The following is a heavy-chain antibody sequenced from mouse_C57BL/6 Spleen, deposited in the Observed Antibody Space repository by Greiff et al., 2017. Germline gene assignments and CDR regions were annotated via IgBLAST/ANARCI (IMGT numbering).Heavy chain of an antibody. CDR2: IHPNSGST. Sequence: QVQLQQPGAELVKPGASVKLSCKASGYTFTSYWMHWVKQRPGQGLEWIGMIHPNSGSTNYKERFNSKATLTVDKSSSTAYMQLSSLTYEDSAVDDCASDDGYYWYFDVWGTGTTVTVSS. D-gene: IGHD2-3*01. CDR3: ASDDGYYWYFDV. CDR1: GYTFTSYW. V-gene: IGHV1-64*01. J-gene: IGHJ1*03.